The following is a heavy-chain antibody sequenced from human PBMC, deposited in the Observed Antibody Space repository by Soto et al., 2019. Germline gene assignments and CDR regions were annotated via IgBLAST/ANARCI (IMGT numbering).Heavy chain of an antibody. CDR3: AILASQNDYGENFDY. Sequence: GGSLRLSCAASGFTFSSYAMSWVRQAPGKGLEWVSAISGSGGSTYYADSVKGRFTISRDNSKNTLYLQMNSLRAEDTAVYYCAILASQNDYGENFDYWGQGTLVTVSS. J-gene: IGHJ4*02. V-gene: IGHV3-23*01. CDR2: ISGSGGST. D-gene: IGHD4-17*01. CDR1: GFTFSSYA.